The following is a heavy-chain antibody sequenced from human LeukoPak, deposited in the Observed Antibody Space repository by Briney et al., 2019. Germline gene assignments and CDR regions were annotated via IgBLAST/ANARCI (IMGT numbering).Heavy chain of an antibody. D-gene: IGHD3-3*01. CDR1: GGSVINTNW. CDR3: AREGGFYRPLDY. CDR2: VHLDGRT. V-gene: IGHV4-4*02. Sequence: SETLSLTCGVSGGSVINTNWWTWVRQPPGKGLEWIGEVHLDGRTNYNPSLESRLTMSVDVSENQVSLKLTSVTAADTAVYYCAREGGFYRPLDYSGQATLVTVSS. J-gene: IGHJ4*02.